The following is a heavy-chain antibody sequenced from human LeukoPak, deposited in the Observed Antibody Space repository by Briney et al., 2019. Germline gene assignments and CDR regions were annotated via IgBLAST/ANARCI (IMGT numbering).Heavy chain of an antibody. CDR2: IYDSEST. D-gene: IGHD4-11*01. J-gene: IGHJ6*03. CDR3: ARDWGPYSNYYYYYYMDV. Sequence: SETLSLTCTVSGGSISNYYWSWIRQSPGKGLEWIGYIYDSESTNYNPSLKSRVTISVDTSKNQFSLKLSSVTAADTAVYYCARDWGPYSNYYYYYYMDVWGKGTTVTVSS. CDR1: GGSISNYY. V-gene: IGHV4-59*12.